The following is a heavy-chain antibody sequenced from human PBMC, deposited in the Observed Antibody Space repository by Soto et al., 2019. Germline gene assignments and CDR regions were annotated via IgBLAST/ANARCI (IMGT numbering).Heavy chain of an antibody. CDR3: ANTPVVGIVGATSLSYYSGLDV. D-gene: IGHD1-26*01. V-gene: IGHV3-23*01. CDR2: VSGSGGTT. CDR1: GFTFSNYA. Sequence: PGGSLRLSCAASGFTFSNYAMSWVRQAPGKGLEWVSAVSGSGGTTYYAGSVKGRFTISRDNSRNMVYLQMNSLSAEDTAVYFCANTPVVGIVGATSLSYYSGLDVWGQGTTVTVSS. J-gene: IGHJ6*01.